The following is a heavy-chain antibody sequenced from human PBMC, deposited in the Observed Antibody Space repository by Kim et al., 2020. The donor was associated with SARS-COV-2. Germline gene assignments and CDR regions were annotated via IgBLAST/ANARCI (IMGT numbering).Heavy chain of an antibody. CDR3: ATRTGTTSNGMDV. J-gene: IGHJ6*02. V-gene: IGHV5-51*01. Sequence: GESLQISCKGSGYSFTSYWIGWVRQMPGKGLEWMGIIYPGDSDTRYSPSFQGQVTISADKSISTAYLQWSSLKASDTAMYYCATRTGTTSNGMDVWGQGTTVTVSS. CDR2: IYPGDSDT. D-gene: IGHD1-7*01. CDR1: GYSFTSYW.